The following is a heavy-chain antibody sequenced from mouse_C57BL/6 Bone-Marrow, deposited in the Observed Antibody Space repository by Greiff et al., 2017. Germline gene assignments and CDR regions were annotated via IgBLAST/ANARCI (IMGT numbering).Heavy chain of an antibody. CDR3: ASEDGYYLAY. V-gene: IGHV1-59*01. D-gene: IGHD2-3*01. J-gene: IGHJ3*01. CDR2: IDPSDSYT. Sequence: QVQLQQPGAELVRPGTSVKLSCKASGYTFTSYWMHWVKQRPGQGLEWIGVIDPSDSYTNYNQKFKGKATLTVDTSSSTAYMQLSSLTSEDSAVYYCASEDGYYLAYWGQGTLVTVSA. CDR1: GYTFTSYW.